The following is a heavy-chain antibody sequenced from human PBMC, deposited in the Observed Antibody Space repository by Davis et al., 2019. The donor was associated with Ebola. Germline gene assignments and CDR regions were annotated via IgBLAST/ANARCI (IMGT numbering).Heavy chain of an antibody. CDR2: IIPFYDTT. J-gene: IGHJ6*02. V-gene: IGHV1-69*13. CDR3: ARGLPWATTQFYYYGLDV. Sequence: SVKVSCKASGYSFTNYYIHWVRQAPGQGLEWVGGIIPFYDTTTYAQKFRGRVTILADESTTTAHMELSGLKSEDTAVYYCARGLPWATTQFYYYGLDVWGQGTTVTVSS. CDR1: GYSFTNYY. D-gene: IGHD5-12*01.